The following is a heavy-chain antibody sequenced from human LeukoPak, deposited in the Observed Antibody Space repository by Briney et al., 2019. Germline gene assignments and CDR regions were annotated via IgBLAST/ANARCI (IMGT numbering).Heavy chain of an antibody. J-gene: IGHJ3*02. CDR2: IYTSGST. V-gene: IGHV4-4*07. CDR1: GGSISSYY. Sequence: SETLSLTCTVSGGSISSYYWSWIRQPAGKGLEWIGRIYTSGSTNYNPSLKSRVTMSVDTSKNQFSLKLSSVTAADTAVYYCARGLEEYSSSSPAFDIWGQGTMVTVSS. CDR3: ARGLEEYSSSSPAFDI. D-gene: IGHD6-6*01.